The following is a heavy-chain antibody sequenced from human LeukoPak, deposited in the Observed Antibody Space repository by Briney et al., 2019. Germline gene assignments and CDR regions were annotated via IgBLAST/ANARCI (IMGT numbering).Heavy chain of an antibody. J-gene: IGHJ5*02. V-gene: IGHV3-64*01. D-gene: IGHD2-8*01. CDR3: AKDSEDIVLAVP. CDR1: GFTFSSYA. Sequence: GGSLRLSCATSGFTFSSYAMSWVRQAPGKGLEYVSAISSNGGSTYYANSVKGRFTISRDNSKNTLYLQMNSLRAEDTAVYYCAKDSEDIVLAVPRGQGTLVTVSS. CDR2: ISSNGGST.